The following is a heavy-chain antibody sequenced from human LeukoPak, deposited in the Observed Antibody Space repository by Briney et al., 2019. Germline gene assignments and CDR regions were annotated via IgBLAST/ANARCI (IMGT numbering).Heavy chain of an antibody. CDR1: GFTFSSYG. CDR2: ISGSGGST. D-gene: IGHD6-25*01. V-gene: IGHV3-23*01. Sequence: GGTLRLSCAASGFTFSSYGLNWVRQAPGKGLEWVSVISGSGGSTYYADSVKGRFTISRDNAKNTLYLQMNSLTAEDTAVYYCARGPPWYFDLWGRGTLVTVSS. J-gene: IGHJ2*01. CDR3: ARGPPWYFDL.